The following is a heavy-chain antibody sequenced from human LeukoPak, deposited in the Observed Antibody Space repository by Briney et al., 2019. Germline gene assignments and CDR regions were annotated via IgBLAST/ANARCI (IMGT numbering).Heavy chain of an antibody. CDR2: INPSGGST. Sequence: ASVKVSCKASGYTFTSYYMHWVRQAPGQGLEWMGIINPSGGSTSYAQKFQGRVTMTRDTSISTAYMELSRLRSDDTAVYYCARVMVGATNRENAFDIWGQGTMVTVSS. J-gene: IGHJ3*02. CDR1: GYTFTSYY. CDR3: ARVMVGATNRENAFDI. V-gene: IGHV1-46*01. D-gene: IGHD1-26*01.